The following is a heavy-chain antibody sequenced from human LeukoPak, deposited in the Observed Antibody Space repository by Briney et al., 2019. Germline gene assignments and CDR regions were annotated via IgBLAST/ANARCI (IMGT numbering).Heavy chain of an antibody. Sequence: SETLSLTCTVSGGSISSGSYYWSWIRQPAGKGLEWIGRIYTSGSTNYNPSLKSRVTISVDTSKNQFSLKLSSVTAADTAVYYCARFITMVRGGIDYWGQGTLVTVSS. D-gene: IGHD3-10*01. J-gene: IGHJ4*02. CDR2: IYTSGST. CDR1: GGSISSGSYY. CDR3: ARFITMVRGGIDY. V-gene: IGHV4-61*02.